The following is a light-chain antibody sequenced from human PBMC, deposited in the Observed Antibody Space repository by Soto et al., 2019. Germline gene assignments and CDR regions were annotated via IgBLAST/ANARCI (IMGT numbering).Light chain of an antibody. J-gene: IGKJ5*01. V-gene: IGKV4-1*01. CDR1: QSLLYSSNNKNY. Sequence: DIVMTQSPDSLAVSLGERATINCKSSQSLLYSSNNKNYLAWYQQKPGQPPKLLIYWASTRESGVPDRFSGSGSGTDFTLTISSLQAEDVAVYYCQQYYTTPPITFGQGTRLEMK. CDR3: QQYYTTPPIT. CDR2: WAS.